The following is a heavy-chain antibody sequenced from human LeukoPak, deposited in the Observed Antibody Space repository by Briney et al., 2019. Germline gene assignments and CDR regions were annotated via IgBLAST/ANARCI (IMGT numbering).Heavy chain of an antibody. CDR3: AKGGDTWCFDY. D-gene: IGHD2-8*01. CDR1: GFIFSNYA. V-gene: IGHV3-23*01. CDR2: ISSSGGST. Sequence: PGGSLRLSCAASGFIFSNYAMSWVRQAPGKGLEWVSSISSSGGSTNYADSVKGRFTISRDNSKNTLYLQMNSLRAEDTAVYYCAKGGDTWCFDYWGQGTLVTVSS. J-gene: IGHJ4*02.